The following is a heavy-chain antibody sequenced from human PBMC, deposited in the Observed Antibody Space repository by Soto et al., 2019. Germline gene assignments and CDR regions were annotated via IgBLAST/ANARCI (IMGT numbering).Heavy chain of an antibody. D-gene: IGHD2-8*01. CDR3: AREIMAPLGVFDS. Sequence: SETLSLTCAVSGGSIISNYWWAWIRQSPGEGLVWIGSIYHSGTTYYNPSLESRVIISVDASKNQFSLQLNSVTPEDTAVYYCAREIMAPLGVFDSWGQGTLVTVSS. J-gene: IGHJ4*02. V-gene: IGHV4-38-2*02. CDR1: GGSIISNYW. CDR2: IYHSGTT.